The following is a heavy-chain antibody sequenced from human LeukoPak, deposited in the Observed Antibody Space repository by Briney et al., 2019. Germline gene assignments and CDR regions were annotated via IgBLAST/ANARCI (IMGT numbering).Heavy chain of an antibody. V-gene: IGHV4-59*01. D-gene: IGHD4/OR15-4a*01. CDR3: ARGLTSSDWSFDL. CDR2: IHYSGST. CDR1: GGSISTYY. Sequence: SETLSLACTVSGGSISTYYWSWIRQPPGKGLEWVAYIHYSGSTNYNPSLRSRVTISVDTSKNHFALKLSSVTAADTAVYYCARGLTSSDWSFDLWGRGTLVTVS. J-gene: IGHJ2*01.